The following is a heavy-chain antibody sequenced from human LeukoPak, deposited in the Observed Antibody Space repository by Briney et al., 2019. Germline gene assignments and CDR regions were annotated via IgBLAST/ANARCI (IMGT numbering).Heavy chain of an antibody. CDR1: GYSISSGYY. CDR2: IYHSGST. CDR3: ARLRAVAALGDY. D-gene: IGHD6-19*01. V-gene: IGHV4-38-2*01. J-gene: IGHJ4*02. Sequence: SETLSLTCAVSGYSISSGYYWGWIRQPPGKGLEWIGSIYHSGSTYYNPSLKSRVTISVDTSKNQFSLKLSSVTAADTAVHYCARLRAVAALGDYWGQGTLVTVSS.